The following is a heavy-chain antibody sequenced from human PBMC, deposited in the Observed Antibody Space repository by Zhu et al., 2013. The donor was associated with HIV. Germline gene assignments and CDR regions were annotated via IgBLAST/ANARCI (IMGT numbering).Heavy chain of an antibody. CDR3: ARDWGSEDAFDI. Sequence: QVQLVQSGAEVKKPGASVKVSCKASGYTFTRYYMHWVRQAPGQGLEWMGWINPNSGGTKYAQKFQGRVTMTRDTSISTAYMELSGLRSDDTAVYYCARDWGSEDAFDIWGQGTLVIVSS. V-gene: IGHV1-2*02. CDR1: GYTFTRYY. J-gene: IGHJ3*02. D-gene: IGHD7-27*01. CDR2: INPNSGGT.